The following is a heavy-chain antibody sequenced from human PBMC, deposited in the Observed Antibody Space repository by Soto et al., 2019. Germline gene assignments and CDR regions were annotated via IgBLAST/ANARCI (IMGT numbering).Heavy chain of an antibody. CDR3: ARGVGGNPVQPPDL. CDR1: GGSISSYY. CDR2: IYYSGTT. J-gene: IGHJ5*02. D-gene: IGHD2-15*01. Sequence: PSETLSLTCTVSGGSISSYYWSWIRQPPGKGLEWIGYIYYSGTTNYNPSLKSRVTISIDSSQNQFSLRLTSVTAADTAVYFCARGVGGNPVQPPDLWGQGTLVTVSS. V-gene: IGHV4-59*12.